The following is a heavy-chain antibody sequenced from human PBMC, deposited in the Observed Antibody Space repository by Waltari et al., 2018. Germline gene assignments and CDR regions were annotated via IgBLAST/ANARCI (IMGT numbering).Heavy chain of an antibody. Sequence: QVTLRESGPALVKPTQTLTMTCTFSGFSLSTSGMCVSWIRQPPGKALEWLALIDWDDDKYYSTSLKTRLTIYKDTFKNQVVLTMTNMDPVDTATYYGARSYGGNHAFDIWGQGTMVTVSS. D-gene: IGHD4-17*01. J-gene: IGHJ3*02. V-gene: IGHV2-70*01. CDR1: GFSLSTSGMC. CDR3: ARSYGGNHAFDI. CDR2: IDWDDDK.